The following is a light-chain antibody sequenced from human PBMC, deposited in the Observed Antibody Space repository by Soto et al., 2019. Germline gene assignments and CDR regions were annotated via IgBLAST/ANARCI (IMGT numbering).Light chain of an antibody. J-gene: IGKJ3*01. CDR1: QSISSNY. CDR2: GAS. Sequence: EIVLTQSPGTLSESPGERVTLSCRASQSISSNYLAWYQQRPGQAPRLLIFGASYRATGIPDRFSGSGSGTDFTLTISRLEPEDFAVYNCQQYSSSPPEFTFGPGTRVDSK. V-gene: IGKV3-20*01. CDR3: QQYSSSPPEFT.